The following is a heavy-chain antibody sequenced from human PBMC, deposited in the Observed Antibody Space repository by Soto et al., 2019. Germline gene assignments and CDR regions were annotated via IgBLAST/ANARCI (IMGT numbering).Heavy chain of an antibody. CDR2: IIPILGIA. CDR3: AREGSSGWAGMDV. D-gene: IGHD6-19*01. Sequence: QVQLVQSGAVVKKPGSSVKVSCKASGGTFSSYTISWVRQAPGQGLEWMGRIIPILGIANYAQKFQGRVTITADKSTSTAYMELSSLRSEDTAVYYCAREGSSGWAGMDVWGQGTTVTVSS. V-gene: IGHV1-69*02. CDR1: GGTFSSYT. J-gene: IGHJ6*02.